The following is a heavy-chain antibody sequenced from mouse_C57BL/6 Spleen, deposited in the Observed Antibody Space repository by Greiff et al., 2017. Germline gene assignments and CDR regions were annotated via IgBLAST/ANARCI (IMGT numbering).Heavy chain of an antibody. CDR3: TDYDYDGGVYAMDY. D-gene: IGHD2-4*01. V-gene: IGHV1-15*01. Sequence: VKLQESGAELVRPGASVTLSCKASGYTFTDYEMHWVKQTPVHGLEWIGAIDPETGGPAYNQKFKGKAILTADKSSSTAYMELRSLTSEDSAVYYCTDYDYDGGVYAMDYWGQGTSVTVSS. CDR1: GYTFTDYE. J-gene: IGHJ4*01. CDR2: IDPETGGP.